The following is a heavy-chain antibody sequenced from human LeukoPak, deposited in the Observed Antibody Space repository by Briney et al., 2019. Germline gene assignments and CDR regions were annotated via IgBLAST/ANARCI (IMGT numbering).Heavy chain of an antibody. CDR1: GYTFSSYD. Sequence: ASVKVSYKASGYTFSSYDINWVRQAPGQGLEWMGWMSPNTDDTGSAQKFQGRLTMTRNTPISTVYMELGSLGSEDTAVYYCARGRWFSDSSDNSGNTLDIWGQGTMVTVSS. V-gene: IGHV1-8*01. J-gene: IGHJ3*02. D-gene: IGHD3-22*01. CDR3: ARGRWFSDSSDNSGNTLDI. CDR2: MSPNTDDT.